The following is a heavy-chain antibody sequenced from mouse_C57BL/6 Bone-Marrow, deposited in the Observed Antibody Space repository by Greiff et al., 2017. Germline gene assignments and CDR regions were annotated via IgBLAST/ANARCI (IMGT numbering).Heavy chain of an antibody. J-gene: IGHJ3*01. Sequence: QVTLKESGPGILQSSQTLSLTCSFSGFSLSTSGMGVSWIRQPSGKGLEWLAHIYWDDDKRYNPSLKSRFTISKDTSRNQVFLKITSVDTADTATYYCARSGITTVVGAYWGQGTLVTVSA. CDR3: ARSGITTVVGAY. CDR1: GFSLSTSGMG. D-gene: IGHD1-1*01. CDR2: IYWDDDK. V-gene: IGHV8-12*01.